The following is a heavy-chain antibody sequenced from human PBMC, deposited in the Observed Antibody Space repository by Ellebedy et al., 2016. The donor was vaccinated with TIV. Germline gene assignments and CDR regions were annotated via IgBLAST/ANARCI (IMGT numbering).Heavy chain of an antibody. CDR1: GFTFSSYS. D-gene: IGHD3-10*01. CDR2: ISSSSSTI. V-gene: IGHV3-48*02. Sequence: GESLKISXAASGFTFSSYSMNWVRQAPGKGLEWVSYISSSSSTIYYADSVKGRFTISRDTAKNSLYLQMTSLRDEDTAVYYCARDPQWFGESYYGMDVWGQGTTVTVSS. CDR3: ARDPQWFGESYYGMDV. J-gene: IGHJ6*02.